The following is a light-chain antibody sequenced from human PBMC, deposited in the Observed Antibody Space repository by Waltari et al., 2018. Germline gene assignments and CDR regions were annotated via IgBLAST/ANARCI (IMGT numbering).Light chain of an antibody. CDR1: QSITSY. J-gene: IGKJ1*01. CDR2: AAS. CDR3: QHSFDTPPT. Sequence: DIQMTQYPSSLSASIGDRVTVTCRASQSITSYLHWYQQKPGSAPKLLIYAASSLQSGVPSRFSGSGSGTDFTLTISSLQPEDFATYYCQHSFDTPPTFGQGTRVEIK. V-gene: IGKV1-39*01.